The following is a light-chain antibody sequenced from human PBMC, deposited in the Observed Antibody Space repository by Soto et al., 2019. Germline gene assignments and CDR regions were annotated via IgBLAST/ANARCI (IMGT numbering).Light chain of an antibody. CDR2: DVS. Sequence: AIQLTQSPSSPSASVGDRVTITCRASQDISSALGWYQQKPGKAPKLLIYDVSSVESGVRSRLSGSGSGTDITLTFSSLELEDFETYYCQQFNAYPLSFGGGTKVEIK. V-gene: IGKV1-13*02. CDR3: QQFNAYPLS. CDR1: QDISSA. J-gene: IGKJ4*01.